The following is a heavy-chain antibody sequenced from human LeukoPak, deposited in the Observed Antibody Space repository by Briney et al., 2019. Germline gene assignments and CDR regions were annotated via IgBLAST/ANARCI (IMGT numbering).Heavy chain of an antibody. D-gene: IGHD3-16*01. Sequence: GESLKISCQASGYSFTTYWIGWVRQMPGKGLEWMEIIYPGDFDIRYSPSFQGQVTFSTDKSISAAYLQWNSLKASDTAMYYCARLALDGGNYFDYWGQGTLVSVSS. CDR2: IYPGDFDI. V-gene: IGHV5-51*01. J-gene: IGHJ4*02. CDR3: ARLALDGGNYFDY. CDR1: GYSFTTYW.